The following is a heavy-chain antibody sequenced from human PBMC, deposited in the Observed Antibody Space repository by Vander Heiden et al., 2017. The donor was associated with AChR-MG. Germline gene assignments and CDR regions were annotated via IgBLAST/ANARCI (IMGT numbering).Heavy chain of an antibody. Sequence: VQLVESGGGVVQPGRSLRLSCAASGFTFSSDAMHWVRQAPGKGLEWVAVISYDGSNKYYADSVKGRFTISRDNSKNTLYLQMNSLRAEDTAVYYCARTAYCGGDCYSSFDYWGQGTLVTVSS. CDR2: ISYDGSNK. D-gene: IGHD2-21*02. CDR3: ARTAYCGGDCYSSFDY. CDR1: GFTFSSDA. V-gene: IGHV3-30-3*01. J-gene: IGHJ4*02.